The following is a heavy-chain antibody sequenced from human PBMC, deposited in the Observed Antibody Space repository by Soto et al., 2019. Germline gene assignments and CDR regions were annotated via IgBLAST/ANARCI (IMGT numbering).Heavy chain of an antibody. CDR2: IWYDGNSK. Sequence: QVQLVESGGGVVQPGRSLRLSYAASGFTFSSYGMHWVRQAPGKGLEWMAVIWYDGNSKDYGDSVRGRFTVSRDNSKNPLYLQMDSLRAEDTAVYYCARDSSSGEGFDFWGQGTLVTVSS. D-gene: IGHD7-27*01. J-gene: IGHJ4*02. CDR3: ARDSSSGEGFDF. CDR1: GFTFSSYG. V-gene: IGHV3-33*01.